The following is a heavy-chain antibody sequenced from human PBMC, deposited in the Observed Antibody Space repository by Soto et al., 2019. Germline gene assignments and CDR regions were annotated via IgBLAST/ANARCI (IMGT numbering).Heavy chain of an antibody. Sequence: GSLRLSCITSGFTFTTYWMSWVRQAPGKGLEWVANIRQDGGAQYYVDSVKGRFTISRDNAKNSVYLRMDSLRAEDTAVYFCVRGGHGSGSYLGSDWGQGTLVTVSS. V-gene: IGHV3-7*03. J-gene: IGHJ4*02. D-gene: IGHD3-10*01. CDR3: VRGGHGSGSYLGSD. CDR1: GFTFTTYW. CDR2: IRQDGGAQ.